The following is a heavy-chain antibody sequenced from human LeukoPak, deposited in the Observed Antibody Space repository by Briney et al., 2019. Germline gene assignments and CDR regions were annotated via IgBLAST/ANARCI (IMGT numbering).Heavy chain of an antibody. V-gene: IGHV3-23*01. CDR2: ISGSGGST. J-gene: IGHJ4*02. CDR1: GFTFSSYA. D-gene: IGHD5-12*01. CDR3: AKDGGYVSGFDY. Sequence: GGSLRLSCAASGFTFSSYAMSRVRQAPGKGLEWVSAISGSGGSTYYADSVKGRFTISRDNSKNTLYLQMNSLRAEDTAVYYCAKDGGYVSGFDYWGQGTLVTVSS.